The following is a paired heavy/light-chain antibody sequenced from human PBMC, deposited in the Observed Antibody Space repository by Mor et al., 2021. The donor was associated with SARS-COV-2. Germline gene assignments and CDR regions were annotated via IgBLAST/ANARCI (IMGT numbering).Heavy chain of an antibody. CDR1: GFSFSDSY. CDR3: ARGLFSALRPHYFDY. J-gene: IGHJ4*02. V-gene: IGHV3-11*06. D-gene: IGHD4-17*01. CDR2: ISDTGGFT. Sequence: QVQLLESGGALVKPGGSLRLSCVASGFSFSDSYLTWIRQAPGRGLEWVSYISDTGGFTKYAGSVRGRFTISRDNAKNSLFLEMSGLRAEDTAVYFCARGLFSALRPHYFDYWGQGTLVSVSS.
Light chain of an antibody. J-gene: IGLJ2*01. Sequence: SYDLTQPPSVSVSPGQTATITCSGHKLGDKYTSWYQQKPGQSPVLVIYQDTKRPSGIPERFSGSISGNTATLTISGTQPMDEADYYCQAWDSLVNVVFGGGTKLTVL. CDR2: QDT. CDR3: QAWDSLVNVV. CDR1: KLGDKY. V-gene: IGLV3-1*01.